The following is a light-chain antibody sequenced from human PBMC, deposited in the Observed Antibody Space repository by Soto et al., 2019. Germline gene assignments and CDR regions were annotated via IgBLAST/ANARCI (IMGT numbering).Light chain of an antibody. CDR1: QSVSNTY. V-gene: IGKV3-20*01. CDR2: EAS. CDR3: QQYRT. J-gene: IGKJ1*01. Sequence: LTQSPGTLSLSPGVRATLSCRAGQSVSNTYLAWYQQKPGQAPRLLIYEASSRATGIPDRFSGSGSGTDFTLTISRLEPEDFAVYYCQQYRTFGQGTKVDIK.